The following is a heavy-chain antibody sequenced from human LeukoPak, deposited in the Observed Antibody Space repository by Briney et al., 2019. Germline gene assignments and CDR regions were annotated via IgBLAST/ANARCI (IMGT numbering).Heavy chain of an antibody. D-gene: IGHD3-22*01. CDR2: IFYTGST. Sequence: SETLSLTCTVSGGSISSYYWSWIRQPPGKGLEWIGNIFYTGSTKYNPSLKSRVTISVDTSKNQFSLKLSPVTAADTAMYYCARSANYYYDSASYGVGFDVWGQGTLVTVSS. CDR3: ARSANYYYDSASYGVGFDV. V-gene: IGHV4-59*01. CDR1: GGSISSYY. J-gene: IGHJ3*01.